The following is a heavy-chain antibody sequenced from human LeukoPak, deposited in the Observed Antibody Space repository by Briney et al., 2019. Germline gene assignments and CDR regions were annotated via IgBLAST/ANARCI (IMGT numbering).Heavy chain of an antibody. Sequence: PSQTLSLTCTVSGGSISSGGYYWSWIRQHPGKGLEWIGYIYYSGSTYYNPSLKSRVTISVDASKNQFSLKLSSVTAADTAVYYCARENGYQIDYWGQGTLVTVSS. CDR2: IYYSGST. CDR3: ARENGYQIDY. J-gene: IGHJ4*02. V-gene: IGHV4-31*03. D-gene: IGHD3-22*01. CDR1: GGSISSGGYY.